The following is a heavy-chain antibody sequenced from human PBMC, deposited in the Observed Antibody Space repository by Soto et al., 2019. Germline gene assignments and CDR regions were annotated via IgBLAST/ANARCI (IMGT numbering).Heavy chain of an antibody. CDR2: INSDGSST. Sequence: GSLRLSWAASGXTFSNYCMHWVRQAPGKGLVWVSRINSDGSSTTYADYVSGRFTISRDNANNTLYLQMNSLRAQDKAVYYCARGPAPIGWYDYWGQGTLGTVS. J-gene: IGHJ4*02. CDR3: ARGPAPIGWYDY. V-gene: IGHV3-74*01. D-gene: IGHD6-19*01. CDR1: GXTFSNYC.